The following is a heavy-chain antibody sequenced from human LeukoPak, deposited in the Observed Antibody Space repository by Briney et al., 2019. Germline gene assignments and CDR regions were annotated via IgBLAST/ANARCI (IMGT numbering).Heavy chain of an antibody. D-gene: IGHD3-22*01. CDR3: ARGAMIVVVITTSDAFDI. CDR2: ISAYNGNT. Sequence: ASVKVSCKASGYTFTSYGISWVRQAPGQGLEWMGWISAYNGNTNYAQKLQGRVTMTTDTSTSTAYMELSRLRSDDTAVYYCARGAMIVVVITTSDAFDIWGQGTMVTVSS. CDR1: GYTFTSYG. V-gene: IGHV1-18*01. J-gene: IGHJ3*02.